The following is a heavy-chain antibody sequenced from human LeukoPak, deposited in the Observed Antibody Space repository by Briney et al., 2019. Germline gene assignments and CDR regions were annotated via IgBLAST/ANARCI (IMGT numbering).Heavy chain of an antibody. CDR3: ARHVATTVTRGYSCHPMDV. V-gene: IGHV4-4*09. J-gene: IGHJ6*03. D-gene: IGHD4-17*01. Sequence: PSETLSLTCTASGASISTYYWSWIRQPPGEGLEWIAYIAPSGGAVYNPSLNSRLTVSVDTSKNQFSLKLNSVTAADTAVYYCARHVATTVTRGYSCHPMDVWGKGTTDCVSS. CDR1: GASISTYY. CDR2: IAPSGGA.